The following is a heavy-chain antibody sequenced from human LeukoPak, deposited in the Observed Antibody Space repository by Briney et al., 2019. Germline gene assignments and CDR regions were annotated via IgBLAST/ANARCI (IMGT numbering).Heavy chain of an antibody. CDR1: GFTFDDYA. CDR3: AKGPYYYDSRGYLVYFDY. Sequence: PGGSLRLSCAASGFTFDDYAMHWVRQAPGKGLEWVSGISWNSGSIGYADSVKGRFTISRDNAKNSLYLQMNSLRAEDTALYYCAKGPYYYDSRGYLVYFDYWGQGTLVTVSS. D-gene: IGHD3-22*01. J-gene: IGHJ4*02. CDR2: ISWNSGSI. V-gene: IGHV3-9*01.